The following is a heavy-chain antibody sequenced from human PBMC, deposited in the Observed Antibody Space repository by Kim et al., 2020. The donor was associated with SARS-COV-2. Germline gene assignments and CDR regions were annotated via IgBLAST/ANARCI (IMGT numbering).Heavy chain of an antibody. CDR2: INPGNGNT. CDR3: ARGPSTVTTPYYFDY. J-gene: IGHJ4*02. Sequence: ASVKFSCKASGYTFTSYAMHWVRQAPGQRLEWMGWINPGNGNTKYSQKFQGRVTITRDTSASTAYMELSSLRSEDTAVYYCARGPSTVTTPYYFDYWGQGTLVTVSS. V-gene: IGHV1-3*01. D-gene: IGHD4-17*01. CDR1: GYTFTSYA.